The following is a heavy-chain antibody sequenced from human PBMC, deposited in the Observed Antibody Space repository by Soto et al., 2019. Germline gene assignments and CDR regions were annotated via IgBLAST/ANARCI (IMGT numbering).Heavy chain of an antibody. CDR2: ISAYNGNT. Sequence: GASVKVSCEASGYTFTSYGISWVRQAPGQGLEWMGWISAYNGNTNYAQKLQGRVTMTTDTSTSTAYMELRSLRSDDTAVYYCARSDSSGWYSDAFDIWGQGTMVTVSS. CDR1: GYTFTSYG. V-gene: IGHV1-18*01. CDR3: ARSDSSGWYSDAFDI. D-gene: IGHD6-19*01. J-gene: IGHJ3*02.